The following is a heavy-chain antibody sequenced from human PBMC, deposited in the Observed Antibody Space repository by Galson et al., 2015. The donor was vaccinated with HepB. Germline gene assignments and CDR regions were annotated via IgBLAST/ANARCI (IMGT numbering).Heavy chain of an antibody. CDR2: ISSSSSTI. Sequence: SLRLSCAASGFTFSTYSMNWVRQAPGNGLEWVSYISSSSSTIYYADSVKGRFTISRDNAKNSLYLQMNSLRAEDTAVYYCARSRFDFWSGYDYYMDVWGKGTTVTVSS. CDR3: ARSRFDFWSGYDYYMDV. D-gene: IGHD3-3*01. CDR1: GFTFSTYS. J-gene: IGHJ6*03. V-gene: IGHV3-48*01.